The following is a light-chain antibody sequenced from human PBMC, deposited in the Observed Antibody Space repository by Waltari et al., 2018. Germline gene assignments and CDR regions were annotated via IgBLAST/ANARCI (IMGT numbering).Light chain of an antibody. Sequence: EIVLTQSPGTLSLSPGESATLSCRASQSVGRSLAWYQQKPGQAPRLLIYDTAIRATGTPGRFSGSGSGTDFSLAISSLEPEDFAVYFCQHYVNLPVTFGQGTKVEI. CDR1: QSVGRS. CDR2: DTA. CDR3: QHYVNLPVT. J-gene: IGKJ1*01. V-gene: IGKV3-20*01.